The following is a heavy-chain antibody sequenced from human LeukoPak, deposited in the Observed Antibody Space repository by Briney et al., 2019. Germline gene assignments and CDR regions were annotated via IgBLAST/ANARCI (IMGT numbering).Heavy chain of an antibody. Sequence: GGSLRLSCEASGYTFSSYDMSWVRQAPGQGLEWLSAISGSGGSTYYADSVKGRFTISRDNSKNTLYLQMNSLRAEDTAVYYCAKIGILMVYAEFDYWGQGTLVTVSS. CDR3: AKIGILMVYAEFDY. CDR2: ISGSGGST. V-gene: IGHV3-23*01. D-gene: IGHD2-8*01. CDR1: GYTFSSYD. J-gene: IGHJ4*02.